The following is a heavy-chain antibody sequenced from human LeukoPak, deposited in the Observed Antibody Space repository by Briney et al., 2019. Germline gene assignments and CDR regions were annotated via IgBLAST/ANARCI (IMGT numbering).Heavy chain of an antibody. CDR1: QFTFNSYW. CDR2: ITSDGSST. Sequence: PGGSLRLSCAASQFTFNSYWMHWVRQAPGKGLVWVSFITSDGSSTSYADYVKGRFTISRDNAKNMLYLQMNSLRAEDTAVYYCARDGSLPDYWGQGTLVTVSS. J-gene: IGHJ4*02. V-gene: IGHV3-74*01. D-gene: IGHD5-12*01. CDR3: ARDGSLPDY.